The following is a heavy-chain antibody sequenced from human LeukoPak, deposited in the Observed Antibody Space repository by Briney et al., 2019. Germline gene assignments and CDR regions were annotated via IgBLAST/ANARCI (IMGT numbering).Heavy chain of an antibody. V-gene: IGHV3-48*03. CDR2: ISSSGSTI. J-gene: IGHJ4*02. CDR3: ARDLGIVVVPAAILDDY. D-gene: IGHD2-2*01. Sequence: GGSLRLSCAASGFTFSSYEMNWVRQAPGKGLEGVSYISSSGSTIYYADSVKGRFTISRDNAKNSLYLQMNSLRAEDTAVYYCARDLGIVVVPAAILDDYWGQGTLVTVSS. CDR1: GFTFSSYE.